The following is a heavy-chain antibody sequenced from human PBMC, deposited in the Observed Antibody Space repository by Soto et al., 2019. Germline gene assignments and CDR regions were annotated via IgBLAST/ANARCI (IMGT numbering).Heavy chain of an antibody. CDR2: IYSGGTT. CDR3: AAGNIVAPY. Sequence: EVQLVESGGGLVQPGESLRLSCAASGFTVSSNYMSWVRQAPGKGLEWVSLIYSGGTTDYADSVKGRFTISRDNSKNTLHLQMNSLRAEDTAVYYCAAGNIVAPYWGQGTLVTVSS. V-gene: IGHV3-66*01. CDR1: GFTVSSNY. D-gene: IGHD5-12*01. J-gene: IGHJ4*02.